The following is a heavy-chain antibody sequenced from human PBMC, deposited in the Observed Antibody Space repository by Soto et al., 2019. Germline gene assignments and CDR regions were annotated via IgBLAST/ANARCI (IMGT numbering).Heavy chain of an antibody. CDR2: IKPSGGST. D-gene: IGHD4-17*01. Sequence: GASVKVSCKASGYTFTSYYMHWVRQAPGQGLEWMGIIKPSGGSTSYAQKFQGRVTMTRDTSTSTVYMELSSLRSEDTAVYYCARGKPGHGDYAVPRNFDYWGQGTLVTVSS. J-gene: IGHJ4*02. CDR1: GYTFTSYY. CDR3: ARGKPGHGDYAVPRNFDY. V-gene: IGHV1-46*03.